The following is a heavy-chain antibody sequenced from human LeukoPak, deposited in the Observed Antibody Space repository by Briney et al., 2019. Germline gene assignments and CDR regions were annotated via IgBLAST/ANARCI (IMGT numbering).Heavy chain of an antibody. D-gene: IGHD3-3*01. Sequence: ASVKVSCKASGYTFTGYYMHWVRQAPGQGLEWMGWINPNSGGTNYAQKFQGWVTMTRDTSISTAYMELSRLRSDDTAVYYCARDRYDFWSGLIPYWGQGTLVTVSS. CDR3: ARDRYDFWSGLIPY. J-gene: IGHJ4*02. CDR1: GYTFTGYY. CDR2: INPNSGGT. V-gene: IGHV1-2*04.